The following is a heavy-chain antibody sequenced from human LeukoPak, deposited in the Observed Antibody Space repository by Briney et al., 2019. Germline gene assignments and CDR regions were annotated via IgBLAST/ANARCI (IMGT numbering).Heavy chain of an antibody. CDR2: INHSGST. V-gene: IGHV4-34*01. CDR1: GGSFGGYY. Sequence: SETLSLTCAVYGGSFGGYYWSWIRQPPGKGLEWIGEINHSGSTNYNPSLKSRVTISVDTSKNQFSLKLSSVTAADTAVYYCASLSLLLRKKDYWGQGTLVTVSS. D-gene: IGHD1-26*01. J-gene: IGHJ4*02. CDR3: ASLSLLLRKKDY.